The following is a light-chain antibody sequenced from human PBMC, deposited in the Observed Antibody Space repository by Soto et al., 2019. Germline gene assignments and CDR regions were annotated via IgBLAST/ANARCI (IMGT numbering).Light chain of an antibody. J-gene: IGLJ1*01. V-gene: IGLV2-14*03. CDR1: SSDVGGYNY. Sequence: QSVLTQPASVSGSPGQSITISCTGTSSDVGGYNYVSWYQHHPGKAPKLMIFDVSNRPSGVSNRFSGSKSGNTASLTISGLQAEDEADYYCSPYTASRTYVFGTGTKVTVL. CDR2: DVS. CDR3: SPYTASRTYV.